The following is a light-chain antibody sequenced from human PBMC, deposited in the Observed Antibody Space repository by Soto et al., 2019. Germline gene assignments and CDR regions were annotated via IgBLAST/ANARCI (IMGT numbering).Light chain of an antibody. V-gene: IGKV1-5*01. CDR1: QTISSS. Sequence: DIQMTQSPSTLSASVGDRVTITCRASQTISSSLAWYQHKPGKAPKLLIFDATTLQTGVPSRFSGSGFGTEFTLTITGLQPDDFATYYCQQHNSYSTFGPGTKVDIK. CDR3: QQHNSYST. CDR2: DAT. J-gene: IGKJ3*01.